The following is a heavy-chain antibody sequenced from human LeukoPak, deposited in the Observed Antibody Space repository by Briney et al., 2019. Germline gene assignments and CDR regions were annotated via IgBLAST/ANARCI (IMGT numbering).Heavy chain of an antibody. Sequence: SETLSLTCTVSGGSISSYYWSWIRQPSGKGLEWIGYIYYSGSTNYNPSLKSRVTISVDTSKNQFSLKLSSVTAADTAVYYCARDVSYYGSGSYWWFDPWGQGTLVTVSS. V-gene: IGHV4-59*01. CDR3: ARDVSYYGSGSYWWFDP. J-gene: IGHJ5*02. CDR1: GGSISSYY. D-gene: IGHD3-10*01. CDR2: IYYSGST.